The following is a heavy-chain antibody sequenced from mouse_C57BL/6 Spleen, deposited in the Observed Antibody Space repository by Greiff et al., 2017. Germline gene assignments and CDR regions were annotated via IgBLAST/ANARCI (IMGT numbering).Heavy chain of an antibody. Sequence: QVQLQQSGAELAKPGASVKLSCKASGYTFTSYWMHWVKQRPGQGLEWIGYINPSSGYTKYNQKFKDKATLTADKSSSTAYMQLSSLTYEDSAVYYCARSPYYCGSSYVDWYFDVWGTGTTVTVSS. V-gene: IGHV1-7*01. CDR1: GYTFTSYW. CDR2: INPSSGYT. CDR3: ARSPYYCGSSYVDWYFDV. D-gene: IGHD1-1*01. J-gene: IGHJ1*03.